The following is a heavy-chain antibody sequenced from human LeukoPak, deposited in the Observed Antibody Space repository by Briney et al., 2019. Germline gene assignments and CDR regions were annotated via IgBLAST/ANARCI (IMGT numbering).Heavy chain of an antibody. Sequence: SETLSLTCTVSGGSISSGGYYWSWIRQPPGKGLEWIGYIYHSGTTDYNSSLKSRVTISADKPKNQFSLKLSSVTAADTAVYYCARQRGTSWGQGTLVTVSS. D-gene: IGHD1-26*01. CDR3: ARQRGTS. J-gene: IGHJ4*02. CDR2: IYHSGTT. V-gene: IGHV4-30-2*01. CDR1: GGSISSGGYY.